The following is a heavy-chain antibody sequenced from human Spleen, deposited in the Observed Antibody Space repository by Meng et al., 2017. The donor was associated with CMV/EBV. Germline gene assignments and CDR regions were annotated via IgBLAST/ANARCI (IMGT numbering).Heavy chain of an antibody. V-gene: IGHV1-18*01. J-gene: IGHJ6*02. CDR1: GYTFTNYV. CDR2: ISAYTGDT. Sequence: ASVKVSCKASGYTFTNYVISWVRQAPGQGLEWMGWISAYTGDTNYAQKLQGRVTMTTDTSTSTAYMELRSLRSDDTAVYYCARDGCSSTSCYLFRRYGMDVWGQGTTVTVSS. D-gene: IGHD2-2*01. CDR3: ARDGCSSTSCYLFRRYGMDV.